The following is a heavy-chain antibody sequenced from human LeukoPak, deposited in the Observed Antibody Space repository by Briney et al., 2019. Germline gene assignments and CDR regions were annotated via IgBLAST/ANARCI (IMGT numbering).Heavy chain of an antibody. CDR1: GFTFGSYD. CDR3: ARAMNYYDSSGYYTYFDY. J-gene: IGHJ4*02. V-gene: IGHV3-13*01. D-gene: IGHD3-22*01. Sequence: GGSLRLSCAASGFTFGSYDMHWVRQATGKGLEWVSAIGTAGDTYYPGSVKGRFTISRENAKNSLYLQMNSLRAGDTAVYYCARAMNYYDSSGYYTYFDYWGQGTLVTVPS. CDR2: IGTAGDT.